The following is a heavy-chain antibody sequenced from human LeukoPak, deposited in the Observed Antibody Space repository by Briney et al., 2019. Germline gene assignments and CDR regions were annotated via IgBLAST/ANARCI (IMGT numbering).Heavy chain of an antibody. CDR3: TRDLPYYDFWSGYSSAEGDDAFDI. J-gene: IGHJ3*02. CDR1: GFTFGDYA. D-gene: IGHD3-3*01. CDR2: IRSKACGGTT. Sequence: GRSLRLSCTASGFTFGDYAMSWFRQAPGKGLEWVGFIRSKACGGTTEYAASVKGRFTISRDDSKSIAYLQMNSLKTEDTAVYYCTRDLPYYDFWSGYSSAEGDDAFDIWGQGTMVTVSS. V-gene: IGHV3-49*03.